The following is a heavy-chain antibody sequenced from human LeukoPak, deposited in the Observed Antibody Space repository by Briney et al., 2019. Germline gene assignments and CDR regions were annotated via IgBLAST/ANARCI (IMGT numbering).Heavy chain of an antibody. CDR2: IYPRDGST. CDR1: GYTFTSNY. D-gene: IGHD2-2*01. CDR3: ARRYCSGTSCYSPLDY. J-gene: IGHJ4*02. V-gene: IGHV1-46*01. Sequence: ASVKVSCKASGYTFTSNYIHWVRQAPGQGLEWMGMIYPRDGSTSYAQKFQGRVTITRDTSASTAYMELGSLRSEDTAVYYCARRYCSGTSCYSPLDYWGQGTLVTVSS.